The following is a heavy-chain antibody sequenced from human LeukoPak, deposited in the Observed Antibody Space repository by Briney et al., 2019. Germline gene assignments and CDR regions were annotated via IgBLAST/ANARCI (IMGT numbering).Heavy chain of an antibody. CDR3: ASGWLAV. V-gene: IGHV3-7*01. D-gene: IGHD6-19*01. Sequence: GGSLRLSCAASGFTLSNYWMNWVRQAPGEGLEWVANIKLDGSEKYYVGSVKGRFTISRDNAKNSLYLQMNSLRAEDTAVYYCASGWLAVWGQGTLVTVSS. J-gene: IGHJ4*02. CDR2: IKLDGSEK. CDR1: GFTLSNYW.